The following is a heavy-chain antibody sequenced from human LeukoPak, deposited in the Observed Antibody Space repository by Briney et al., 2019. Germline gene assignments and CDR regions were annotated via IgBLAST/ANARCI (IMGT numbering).Heavy chain of an antibody. Sequence: PGGSLRLSCAASGFTFSSYEMNWVRQAPGKGLEWVSYISSSGSTIYYADSVKGRFTISRDNAKNSLYLQMNSLRAEDTAVYYCVRGAATSDAFDIWGQGTMVTVSS. D-gene: IGHD2-15*01. CDR1: GFTFSSYE. CDR2: ISSSGSTI. CDR3: VRGAATSDAFDI. J-gene: IGHJ3*02. V-gene: IGHV3-48*03.